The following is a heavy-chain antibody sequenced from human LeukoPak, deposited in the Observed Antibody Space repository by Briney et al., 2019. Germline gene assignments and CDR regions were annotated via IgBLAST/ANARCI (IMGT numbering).Heavy chain of an antibody. J-gene: IGHJ3*02. D-gene: IGHD3-10*01. CDR3: AGTNYYGSGSYPILNAFDI. CDR1: GFTFSSYS. Sequence: GGSLRLSCAASGFTFSSYSMNWVRQAPGKGLEWVSSISSSSSYIYYADSVKGRFTISRDNAKNSLYLQMDSLRAEDTAVYYCAGTNYYGSGSYPILNAFDIWGQGTMVTVSS. CDR2: ISSSSSYI. V-gene: IGHV3-21*01.